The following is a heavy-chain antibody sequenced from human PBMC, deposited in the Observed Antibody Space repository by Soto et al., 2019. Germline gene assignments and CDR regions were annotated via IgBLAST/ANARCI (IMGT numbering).Heavy chain of an antibody. D-gene: IGHD6-13*01. CDR2: IIPIFGTA. CDR3: ARVGVAAAAQSLYYYGMDV. J-gene: IGHJ6*02. Sequence: SVKVSCKASGGTFSSYAISWVRQAPGQGLEWMGGIIPIFGTANYAQKFQGRVTITADESTSTAYMELSSLRSEDTAVYYCARVGVAAAAQSLYYYGMDVWGQGTTVTVSS. CDR1: GGTFSSYA. V-gene: IGHV1-69*13.